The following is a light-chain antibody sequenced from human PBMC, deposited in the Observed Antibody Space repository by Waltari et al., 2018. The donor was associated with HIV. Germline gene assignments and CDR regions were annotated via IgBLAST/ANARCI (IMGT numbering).Light chain of an antibody. J-gene: IGKJ1*01. Sequence: EVVMTQSPATLSVSPGERATLSCRASKMLSSNLVWDQQKPVQAPRLIIYGASTRATGIPARFSGSGSGTEFTLTISSLQSEDFAVYYCQQYSGTFGQGTKVEIK. CDR1: KMLSSN. CDR3: QQYSGT. CDR2: GAS. V-gene: IGKV3-15*01.